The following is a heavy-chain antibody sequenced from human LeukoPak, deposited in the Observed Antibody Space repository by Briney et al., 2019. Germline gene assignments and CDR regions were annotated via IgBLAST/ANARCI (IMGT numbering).Heavy chain of an antibody. CDR1: GYTFTSYY. CDR2: INPSGGST. V-gene: IGHV1-46*01. Sequence: ASVKVSCKASGYTFTSYYIHWVRQAPGQGLEWMGIINPSGGSTSYAQKFQGRVTMTRDTSTSTAYMELSSLRSEDTAVYYCARDPYYFESAGYYPDWGQGTLVTVSS. CDR3: ARDPYYFESAGYYPD. D-gene: IGHD3-22*01. J-gene: IGHJ4*02.